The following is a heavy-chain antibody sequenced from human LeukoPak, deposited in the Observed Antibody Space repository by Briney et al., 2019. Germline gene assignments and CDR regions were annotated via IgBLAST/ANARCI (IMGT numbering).Heavy chain of an antibody. CDR3: ARHAGLYSSSWFDGNWFDP. V-gene: IGHV4-34*01. J-gene: IGHJ5*02. CDR2: INHSGST. D-gene: IGHD6-13*01. Sequence: SETLSLTCAVYGGSFSGYYWSWIRQPPGKGLEWIGEINHSGSTNYNPSLKSRVTISVDTSKNQFSLKLSSVTAADTAAYYCARHAGLYSSSWFDGNWFDPWGQGTLVTVSS. CDR1: GGSFSGYY.